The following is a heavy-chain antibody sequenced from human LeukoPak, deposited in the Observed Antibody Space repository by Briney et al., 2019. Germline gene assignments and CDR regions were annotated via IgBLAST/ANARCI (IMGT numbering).Heavy chain of an antibody. D-gene: IGHD3-10*01. J-gene: IGHJ4*02. CDR1: GFTFSSYD. CDR2: IGTAGDT. CDR3: ARGPGEYYFDY. Sequence: GSLRLSCAASGFTFSSYDMHWVRQATGKGLEWVSAIGTAGDTYYPGSVKGRFTISRENAKNPLYLQMNSLRAEDTAVYYCARGPGEYYFDYWGQGTLVTVPS. V-gene: IGHV3-13*01.